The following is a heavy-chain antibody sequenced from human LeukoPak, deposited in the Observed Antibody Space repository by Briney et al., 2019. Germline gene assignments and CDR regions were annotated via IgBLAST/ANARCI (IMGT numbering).Heavy chain of an antibody. Sequence: SETLSLTCTVSGGSISTYYWSWLRQPPGEGLEWIGSIYYSGTTNSNPSLKSRVTISVDTSKNQFSLKLSSVTAADTAVYYCARAADYDFWSGYPHYYFDYWGQGTLVTVSS. V-gene: IGHV4-59*08. CDR2: IYYSGTT. CDR1: GGSISTYY. J-gene: IGHJ4*02. D-gene: IGHD3-3*01. CDR3: ARAADYDFWSGYPHYYFDY.